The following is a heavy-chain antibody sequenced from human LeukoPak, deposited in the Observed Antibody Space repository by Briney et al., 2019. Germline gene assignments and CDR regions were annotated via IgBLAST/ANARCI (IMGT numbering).Heavy chain of an antibody. Sequence: GGSLRLSCSASGFTVSSNYMSWVRQAPGKGLEWVSVIYSGGSTYYADSVKGRFTISRDNSKNTLYLQMTSLRAEDTAVYYCASIQQLVGSEYFQHWGQGTLVTVSS. J-gene: IGHJ1*01. CDR2: IYSGGST. CDR3: ASIQQLVGSEYFQH. V-gene: IGHV3-53*01. CDR1: GFTVSSNY. D-gene: IGHD6-13*01.